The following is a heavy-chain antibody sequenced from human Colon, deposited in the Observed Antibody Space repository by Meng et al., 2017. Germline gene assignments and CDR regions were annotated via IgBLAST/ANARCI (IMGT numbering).Heavy chain of an antibody. CDR3: ARDNLLTSGSRFCFDY. CDR1: VGSVTITGYY. Sequence: VLLHESGQGLGGRSETLYLTCTVSVGSVTITGYYWSWIRQSPGKGLDWIGYIYYTGTTNYNPSLKSRVTISVDTSKNQFSLKLSSVTPADTAVYFCARDNLLTSGSRFCFDYWGQGALVTVSS. CDR2: IYYTGTT. D-gene: IGHD6-19*01. V-gene: IGHV4-61*08. J-gene: IGHJ4*02.